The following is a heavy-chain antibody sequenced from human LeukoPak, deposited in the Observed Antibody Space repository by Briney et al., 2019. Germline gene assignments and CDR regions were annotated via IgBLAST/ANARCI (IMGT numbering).Heavy chain of an antibody. CDR2: VNGKRGDT. D-gene: IGHD7-27*01. J-gene: IGHJ4*02. CDR1: GFSLTDHY. CDR3: ARDFSWGPDC. Sequence: ASVKVSCKASGFSLTDHYMHWLRQAPGQGLEWMGWVNGKRGDTNYAQQFQDRVLMTRDTSNNTIYMELTRLTTDDTATYYCARDFSWGPDCWGQGTLVTVSS. V-gene: IGHV1-2*02.